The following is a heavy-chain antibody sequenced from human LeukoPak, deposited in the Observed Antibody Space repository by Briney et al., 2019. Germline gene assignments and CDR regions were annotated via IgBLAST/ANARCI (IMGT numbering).Heavy chain of an antibody. J-gene: IGHJ4*02. CDR2: FSVNGRDT. CDR3: AKPGRTAAGLFDS. CDR1: GFTFKNYA. V-gene: IGHV3-23*01. Sequence: PGGSLRLSCAASGFTFKNYALSWARQAPGKGLEWVSGFSVNGRDTYYADFVKGRFTIARDIAKNTLYLQMNSLRAEDTATYYCAKPGRTAAGLFDSWGQGTMVTVSS. D-gene: IGHD6-13*01.